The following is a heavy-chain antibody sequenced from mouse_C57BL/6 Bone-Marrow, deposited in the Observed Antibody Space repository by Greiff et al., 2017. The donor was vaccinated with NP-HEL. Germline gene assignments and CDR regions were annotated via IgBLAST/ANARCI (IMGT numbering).Heavy chain of an antibody. CDR3: ARQFNGAYYSGDYFDY. CDR2: ISSGGSYT. D-gene: IGHD2-12*01. CDR1: GFTFSSYG. Sequence: DVKLVESGGDLVKPGGSLKLSCAASGFTFSSYGMSWVRPTPDKRLEWVATISSGGSYTYYPDSVKGRFTISRDNAKNTLYLQMSSLKSEDTAMYYCARQFNGAYYSGDYFDYWGQGTTLTVSS. J-gene: IGHJ2*01. V-gene: IGHV5-6*02.